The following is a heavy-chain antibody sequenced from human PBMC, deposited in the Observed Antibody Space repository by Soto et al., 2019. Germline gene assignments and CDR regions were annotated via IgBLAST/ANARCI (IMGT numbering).Heavy chain of an antibody. V-gene: IGHV4-34*01. J-gene: IGHJ3*02. Sequence: QVQLQQWGAGLLKPSETLSLTCAVYGGSFSGYYWSWIRQPPGKGLEWIGEINHSGSTNYNPSLKSRVTISVDTSKNQFSLKLSSVTAADTAVYYCASTYSSSWWGAFDIWGQGTMVTVSS. D-gene: IGHD6-13*01. CDR2: INHSGST. CDR3: ASTYSSSWWGAFDI. CDR1: GGSFSGYY.